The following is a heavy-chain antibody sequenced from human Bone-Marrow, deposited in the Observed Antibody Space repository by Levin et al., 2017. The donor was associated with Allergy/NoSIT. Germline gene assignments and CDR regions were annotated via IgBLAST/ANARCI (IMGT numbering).Heavy chain of an antibody. CDR3: AGVEVVGEWELLPLDS. J-gene: IGHJ4*02. Sequence: NPGGSLRLSCAASGFTFSRYTMNWVRQAPGKGLEWVSSISGTSYYKYYGDSVKGRFTISRDDAKETLHLQMDGPRVEDTAIYYCAGVEVVGEWELLPLDSWGQGTLVTVSS. CDR1: GFTFSRYT. V-gene: IGHV3-21*01. D-gene: IGHD1-26*01. CDR2: ISGTSYYK.